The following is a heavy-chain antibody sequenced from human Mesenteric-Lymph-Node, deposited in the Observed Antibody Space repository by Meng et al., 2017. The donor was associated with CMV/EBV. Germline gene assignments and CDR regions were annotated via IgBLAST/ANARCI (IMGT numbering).Heavy chain of an antibody. CDR2: INPSGDSA. J-gene: IGHJ2*01. CDR3: ASCSGWYQCWYFDL. D-gene: IGHD6-19*01. V-gene: IGHV1-46*01. Sequence: ASVKVSCKTSEYVFTSYYIHWVRQAPGKGLEWMGIINPSGDSARYSEDFLDRVTLTGDTSTSTVYMDLGSLRSEDTAVYYCASCSGWYQCWYFDLWGRGTLVTVSS. CDR1: EYVFTSYY.